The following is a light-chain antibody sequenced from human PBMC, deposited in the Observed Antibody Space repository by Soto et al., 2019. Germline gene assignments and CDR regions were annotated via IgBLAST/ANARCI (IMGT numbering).Light chain of an antibody. J-gene: IGLJ2*01. CDR2: ENN. Sequence: QSALTQPPSVSAAPGQKVIISCSGSSSNIGRNSVSWYQQVPGTAPKVLIYENNKRPSGIPDRFSGSKSGTSATLGITGLQTGDEADYYCSSYTSSSTLVFGGGTKLTVL. V-gene: IGLV1-51*01. CDR1: SSNIGRNS. CDR3: SSYTSSSTLV.